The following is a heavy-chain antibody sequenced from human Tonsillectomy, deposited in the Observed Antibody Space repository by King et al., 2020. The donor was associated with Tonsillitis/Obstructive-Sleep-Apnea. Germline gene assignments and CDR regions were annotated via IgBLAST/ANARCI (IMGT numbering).Heavy chain of an antibody. V-gene: IGHV3-74*01. J-gene: IGHJ6*03. D-gene: IGHD3-10*01. CDR1: GFTFSSYW. CDR2: INNDGNTT. CDR3: ARDTSLRFGELLLFHMDV. Sequence: EVQLVESGGGLVQPGGSLRLSCAASGFTFSSYWMHWVRQAPGKGLAWVSRINNDGNTTNYADSVKGRFTFSRDNAKNTLYLQMNNLRAEDTAVYYCARDTSLRFGELLLFHMDVWGKGTTVTVSS.